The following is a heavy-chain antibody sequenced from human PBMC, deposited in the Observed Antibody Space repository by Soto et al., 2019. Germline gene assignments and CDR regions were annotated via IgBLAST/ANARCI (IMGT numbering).Heavy chain of an antibody. D-gene: IGHD2-15*01. J-gene: IGHJ4*02. CDR3: AKDLNSVSVAVGFFDY. CDR2: ISGDGATT. V-gene: IGHV3-23*01. Sequence: GGSLRLSCAASGFTSGSYAMTWVRQAPGKGLEWVSIISGDGATTYSAASVKGRFTISRDNSKDTLYLQMNSLRAEDTAIYYCAKDLNSVSVAVGFFDYWGQGTPVTVSS. CDR1: GFTSGSYA.